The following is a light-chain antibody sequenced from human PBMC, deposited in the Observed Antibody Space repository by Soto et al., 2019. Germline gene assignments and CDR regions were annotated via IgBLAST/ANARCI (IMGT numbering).Light chain of an antibody. CDR1: SSNIGAGYD. V-gene: IGLV1-40*01. Sequence: QSVLTQPPSVSGVPGQRVTISCTGSSSNIGAGYDVHWYQQLPGTAPKLLIYGNSNRPSGVPDRFSGSKSGTSASLAITGLQAEDEADYYCQSYDSSLSGSYVVFGGGTKVTVL. CDR3: QSYDSSLSGSYVV. J-gene: IGLJ2*01. CDR2: GNS.